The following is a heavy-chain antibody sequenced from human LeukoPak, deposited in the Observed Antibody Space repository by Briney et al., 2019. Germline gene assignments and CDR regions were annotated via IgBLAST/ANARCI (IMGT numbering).Heavy chain of an antibody. CDR2: ISSSSSYI. J-gene: IGHJ6*02. CDR3: ARDQYYDILTGYSRLYYYYGMDV. Sequence: GGSLRLSCAASGFTFSSYAMSWVRQAPGKGLEWVSAISSSSSYIYYADSVKGRFTISRDNAKNSLYLQMNSLRAEDTAVYYCARDQYYDILTGYSRLYYYYGMDVWGQGTTVTVSS. D-gene: IGHD3-9*01. V-gene: IGHV3-21*01. CDR1: GFTFSSYA.